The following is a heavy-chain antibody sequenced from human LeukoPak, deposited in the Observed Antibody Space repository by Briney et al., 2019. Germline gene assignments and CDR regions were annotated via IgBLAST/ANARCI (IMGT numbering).Heavy chain of an antibody. V-gene: IGHV3-30*04. J-gene: IGHJ4*02. CDR2: ISYDGSDK. Sequence: GRSLRLSCAASGFNCNYCAMHWVRQAPGKGLEWVAGISYDGSDKYYVDSVKGRFIFSRDNSKNTLYLQMNSLKAEDTAVYFCARAQVGALLDYYFDYWGQGTLVTVSS. CDR3: ARAQVGALLDYYFDY. CDR1: GFNCNYCA. D-gene: IGHD1-26*01.